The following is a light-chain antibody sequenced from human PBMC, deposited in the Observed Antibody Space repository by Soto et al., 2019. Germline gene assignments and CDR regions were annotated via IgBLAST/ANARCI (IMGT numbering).Light chain of an antibody. CDR1: QTVGSSF. Sequence: DIVLTQSPGTLSLSPGERATLSCRASQTVGSSFLAWFQHKPGQAPRLLIYGASTRATGIPDRFSGSGSGTDFTLTISRLEPEDFAVYYCHQYGSSQTFGQGTKWIS. CDR3: HQYGSSQT. J-gene: IGKJ1*01. CDR2: GAS. V-gene: IGKV3-20*01.